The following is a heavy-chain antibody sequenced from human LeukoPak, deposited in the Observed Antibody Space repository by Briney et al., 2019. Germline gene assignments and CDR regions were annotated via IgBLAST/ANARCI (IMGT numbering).Heavy chain of an antibody. D-gene: IGHD6-13*01. CDR3: ARDYSSSWYPNWFDP. CDR2: TSAYNGNT. Sequence: GASVTVSCTASGYTFTSYGISWVRQAPGQGLERLGRTSAYNGNTNYAQKLQGRVTMTTDTSTSTAHMELRRLRHDDTAVYYCARDYSSSWYPNWFDPWGQGTLVTVSS. CDR1: GYTFTSYG. V-gene: IGHV1-18*01. J-gene: IGHJ5*02.